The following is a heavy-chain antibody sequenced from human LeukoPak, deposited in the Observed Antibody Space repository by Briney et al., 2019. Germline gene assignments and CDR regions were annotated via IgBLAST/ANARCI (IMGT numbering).Heavy chain of an antibody. CDR2: IIPIFGTA. CDR3: ANCSGSYYNVGWFDP. CDR1: GGTFSSYA. J-gene: IGHJ5*02. D-gene: IGHD3-10*02. V-gene: IGHV1-69*05. Sequence: SVKISCKASGGTFSSYAISWVRQAPGQGLEWMGRIIPIFGTANYAQKFQGRVTITTDESTSTAYMELSSLRSEDTAVYYCANCSGSYYNVGWFDPWGQGTLVTVSS.